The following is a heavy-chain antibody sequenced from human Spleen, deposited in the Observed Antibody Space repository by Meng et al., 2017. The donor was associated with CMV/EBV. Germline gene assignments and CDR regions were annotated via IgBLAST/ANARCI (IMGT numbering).Heavy chain of an antibody. Sequence: GESLKISCAASGFTFDDYGMNWVRQAPGKGLEWVSGINWNGDATGYADSVKGRFTISRDNSKNTVYLQMNSLRAEDTAVYYCATSNSPTPYYFDYWGQGTLVTVSS. V-gene: IGHV3-20*04. CDR3: ATSNSPTPYYFDY. J-gene: IGHJ4*02. CDR1: GFTFDDYG. CDR2: INWNGDAT. D-gene: IGHD6-6*01.